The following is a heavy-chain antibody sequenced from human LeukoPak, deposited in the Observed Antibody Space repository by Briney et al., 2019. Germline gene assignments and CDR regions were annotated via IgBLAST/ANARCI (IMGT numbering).Heavy chain of an antibody. D-gene: IGHD6-13*01. CDR3: ARDLKAYSSSGGVDY. Sequence: GGPLRLSCAASGFTFSSYSMNWVRQGPGKGLEWISYISSSSTTTHYADSVKGRFTISRDSARNSLYLQMNNLTAEDTAVYYCARDLKAYSSSGGVDYWGQGTLVTVSS. CDR1: GFTFSSYS. V-gene: IGHV3-48*01. J-gene: IGHJ4*02. CDR2: ISSSSTTT.